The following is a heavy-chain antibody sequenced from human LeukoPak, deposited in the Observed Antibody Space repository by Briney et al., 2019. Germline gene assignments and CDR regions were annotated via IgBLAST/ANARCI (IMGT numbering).Heavy chain of an antibody. CDR3: ARQLTYCYDSSGYYFFDY. CDR1: GGSISSSSYY. Sequence: SETLSLTCTVSGGSISSSSYYWGWIRQPPGKGLEWIGSIYYSGSTYYNPSHKSRVTISVDTSKNQFSLKLSSVTAADTAVYYCARQLTYCYDSSGYYFFDYWGQGTLVTVSS. V-gene: IGHV4-39*01. J-gene: IGHJ4*02. D-gene: IGHD3-22*01. CDR2: IYYSGST.